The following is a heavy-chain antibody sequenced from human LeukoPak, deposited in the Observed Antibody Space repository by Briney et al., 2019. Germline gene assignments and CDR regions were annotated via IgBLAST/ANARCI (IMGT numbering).Heavy chain of an antibody. CDR2: ISYDGSNK. D-gene: IGHD2-15*01. CDR1: GFTFSSYA. J-gene: IGHJ4*02. V-gene: IGHV3-30-3*01. CDR3: ARDFPPEGVAATDLPDY. Sequence: RGSLRPSCAASGFTFSSYAMHWVRQAPGKGLEWVAVISYDGSNKYYADSVKGRFTISRDNSKNTLYLQMNSLRAEDTAVYYCARDFPPEGVAATDLPDYWGQGTLVTVSS.